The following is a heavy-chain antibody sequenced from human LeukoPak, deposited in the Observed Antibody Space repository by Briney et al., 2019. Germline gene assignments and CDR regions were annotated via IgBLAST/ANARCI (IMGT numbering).Heavy chain of an antibody. CDR1: GYTFTGYY. J-gene: IGHJ3*02. Sequence: ASVKVSCKASGYTFTGYYMHWVRQAPGQGLEWMGLINPNSGDTNYAQKFWGRVTMTRDTSISTASMELSRLRSDDTAVYYCARDQGYSGYYRPRDAFDIWGQGTMVIVSS. V-gene: IGHV1-2*02. D-gene: IGHD5-12*01. CDR3: ARDQGYSGYYRPRDAFDI. CDR2: INPNSGDT.